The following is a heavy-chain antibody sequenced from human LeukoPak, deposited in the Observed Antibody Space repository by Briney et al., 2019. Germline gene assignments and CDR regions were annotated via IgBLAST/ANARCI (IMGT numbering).Heavy chain of an antibody. D-gene: IGHD3-22*01. Sequence: QPGGSLRLSCAASGFTFSNFWMTWVRQAPGKGLEWVANIKQDGSVQFYGDSVKGRFTISRDNAKNSLYLQMNSLRAEDTAVHYCATTYDSSGCDWGQGTLVTVSS. CDR2: IKQDGSVQ. J-gene: IGHJ4*02. CDR3: ATTYDSSGCD. V-gene: IGHV3-7*01. CDR1: GFTFSNFW.